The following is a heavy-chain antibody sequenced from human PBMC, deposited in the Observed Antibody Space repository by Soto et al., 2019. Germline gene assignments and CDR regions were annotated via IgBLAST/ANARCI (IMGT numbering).Heavy chain of an antibody. J-gene: IGHJ3*02. CDR1: GGTFSSYT. CDR2: IIPILGIA. D-gene: IGHD3-9*01. V-gene: IGHV1-69*02. CDR3: ARGADYDILTGSADIDAFDI. Sequence: SVKVSCQASGGTFSSYTISWVRQAPGQGLEWMGRIIPILGIANYAQKFQGRVTITADKSTSTAYMELSSLRSEDTAVYYCARGADYDILTGSADIDAFDIWGQGTMVTVS.